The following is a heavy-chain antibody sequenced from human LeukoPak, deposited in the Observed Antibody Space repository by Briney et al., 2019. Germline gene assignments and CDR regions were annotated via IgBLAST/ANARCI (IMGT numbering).Heavy chain of an antibody. V-gene: IGHV3-66*01. CDR3: AKEYGVVTATYSPDAFDI. J-gene: IGHJ3*02. CDR2: IYSGGST. D-gene: IGHD2-21*02. Sequence: PGGSLRLSCGGSGLTLSSYAHWVRQAPGKGLEWVSVIYSGGSTYYADSVEGRFTISRDISKNTVFLQMNSLRAEDTAVYYCAKEYGVVTATYSPDAFDIWGQGTMVTVSS. CDR1: GLTLSSYA.